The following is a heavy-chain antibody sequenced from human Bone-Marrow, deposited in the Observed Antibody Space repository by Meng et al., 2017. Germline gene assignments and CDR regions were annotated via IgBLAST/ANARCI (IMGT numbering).Heavy chain of an antibody. J-gene: IGHJ4*02. D-gene: IGHD3-10*01. V-gene: IGHV3-53*01. Sequence: VHGGEVGGGLIPPGRSLGLSCAASGFSVSSSDMGWVRQAPGKGPEWVSVIYSGGTTYYADSVKGRFTISRDNSRNTLYLQVNSLRAEDTAVYYCARVLRGWGYFDYWGQGTLVTVSS. CDR1: GFSVSSSD. CDR3: ARVLRGWGYFDY. CDR2: IYSGGTT.